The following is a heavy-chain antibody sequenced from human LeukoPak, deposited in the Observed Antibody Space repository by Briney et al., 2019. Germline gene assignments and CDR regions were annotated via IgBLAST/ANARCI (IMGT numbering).Heavy chain of an antibody. CDR1: GGSISSYY. V-gene: IGHV4-59*08. CDR3: ARHADVYSSSFGYFDY. CDR2: IYYSGST. J-gene: IGHJ4*02. Sequence: SETLSLTCTVSGGSISSYYWSWIRQPPGKGLEWIGYIYYSGSTNYNPSLESRVTISVDTSKNQFSLKLSSVTAADTAVYYCARHADVYSSSFGYFDYWGQGTLVTVSS. D-gene: IGHD6-13*01.